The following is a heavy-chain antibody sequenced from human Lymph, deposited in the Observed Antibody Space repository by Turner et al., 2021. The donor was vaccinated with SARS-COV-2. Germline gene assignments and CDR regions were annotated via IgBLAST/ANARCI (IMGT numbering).Heavy chain of an antibody. CDR3: ATLKSNWKILTGRYYFDF. V-gene: IGHV1-24*01. J-gene: IGHJ4*02. CDR2: FDPEDGET. D-gene: IGHD1-1*01. CDR1: GYKLTELS. Sequence: QVQLVQSGAEVKKPGAQVKVSCKVSGYKLTELSIHWVRQAPGKGLEWMGGFDPEDGETIYAQKSQGRVTMTEDKSTDTASMELSSLRSEDTAVYYCATLKSNWKILTGRYYFDFWGQGTLVTVSS.